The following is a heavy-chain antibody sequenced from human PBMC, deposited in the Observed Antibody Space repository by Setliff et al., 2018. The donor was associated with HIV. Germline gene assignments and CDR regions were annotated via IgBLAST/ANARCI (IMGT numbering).Heavy chain of an antibody. J-gene: IGHJ6*04. D-gene: IGHD3-16*01. V-gene: IGHV1-18*01. CDR3: ARDWNYVVDV. CDR2: INANSGHT. CDR1: GYTFTSYG. Sequence: ASVKVSCKASGYTFTSYGVTWVRQAPGQGLEWMGWINANSGHTNYAQKFQDRVTITADTSSTTAYMDLSSLRSDDTAVYYCARDWNYVVDVWGKGATVTVSS.